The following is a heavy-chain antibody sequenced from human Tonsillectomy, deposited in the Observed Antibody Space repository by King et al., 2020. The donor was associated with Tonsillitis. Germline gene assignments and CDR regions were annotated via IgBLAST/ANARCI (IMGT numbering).Heavy chain of an antibody. CDR2: IYPVDSET. CDR1: GYTFTDYW. J-gene: IGHJ5*02. D-gene: IGHD6-19*01. V-gene: IGHV5-51*01. CDR3: AKFAVKFLPVAGGENWFDP. Sequence: QLVQSGAEVKKPGESLKISCKTSGYTFTDYWIGWVRQKSGQGLEWMGIIYPVDSETRYSPSFQGQVTISADKSLNTTYLQWGSLKASDTAMYYCAKFAVKFLPVAGGENWFDPWGQGTLVIVSS.